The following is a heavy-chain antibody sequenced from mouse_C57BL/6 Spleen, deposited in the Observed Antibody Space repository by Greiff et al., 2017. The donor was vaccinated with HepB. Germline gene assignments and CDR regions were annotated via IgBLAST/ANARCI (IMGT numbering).Heavy chain of an antibody. J-gene: IGHJ4*01. Sequence: EVMLVESGGGLVQPGGSLSLSCAASGFTFTDYYMSWVRQPPGKALEWLGFIRNKANGYTTEYSASVKGRFTISRDNSQSILYLQMNALTAEDSATYYCARYRGYYGIHYYAMDYWGQGTSVTVSS. CDR1: GFTFTDYY. D-gene: IGHD2-1*01. V-gene: IGHV7-3*01. CDR2: IRNKANGYTT. CDR3: ARYRGYYGIHYYAMDY.